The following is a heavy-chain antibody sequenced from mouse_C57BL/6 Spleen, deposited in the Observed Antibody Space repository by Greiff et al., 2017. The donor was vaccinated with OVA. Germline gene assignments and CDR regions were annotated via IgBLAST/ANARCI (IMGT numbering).Heavy chain of an antibody. CDR2: IYPGSGNT. Sequence: QVQLKESGAELVRPGASVKLSCKASGYTFTDYYINWVKQRPGQGLEWIARIYPGSGNTYYNEKFKGKATLTAEKSSSTAYMQLSSLTSEDSAVYFCARSGDSPPADWGQGTLVTVSA. V-gene: IGHV1-76*01. CDR3: ARSGDSPPAD. D-gene: IGHD3-2*02. CDR1: GYTFTDYY. J-gene: IGHJ3*01.